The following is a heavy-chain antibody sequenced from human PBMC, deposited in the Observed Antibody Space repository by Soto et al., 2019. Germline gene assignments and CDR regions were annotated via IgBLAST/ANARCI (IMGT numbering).Heavy chain of an antibody. CDR3: VRDFR. Sequence: EVQLVESGGGLVQPGGSLRLSCAASGFTFTNLSIYWVRQTPEKGLEWVAGINGGGTITAYADSVKGRFTISRDNAKSTLYLQMSSLTVDDTALYYCVRDFRWGQGTLVTVSS. CDR1: GFTFTNLS. V-gene: IGHV3-74*01. J-gene: IGHJ1*01. CDR2: INGGGTIT.